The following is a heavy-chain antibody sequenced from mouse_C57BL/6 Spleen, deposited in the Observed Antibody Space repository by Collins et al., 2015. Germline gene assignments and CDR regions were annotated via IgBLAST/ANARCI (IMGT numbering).Heavy chain of an antibody. J-gene: IGHJ3*01. D-gene: IGHD2-2*01. CDR2: IHPNSGNT. CDR1: GYTFTSYW. V-gene: IGHV1-64*01. Sequence: QVQLQQPGAELVKPGASVKLSCKASGYTFTSYWMHWVKQRPGQGLEWIGMIHPNSGNTNYNEKFKSKATLTVDKSSSTAYMQLSSLTSEDSAVYYCARSGDGYDLAYWGQGTLVTVSA. CDR3: ARSGDGYDLAY.